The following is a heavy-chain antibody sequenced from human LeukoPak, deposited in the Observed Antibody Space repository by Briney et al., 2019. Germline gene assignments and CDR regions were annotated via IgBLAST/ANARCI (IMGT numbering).Heavy chain of an antibody. D-gene: IGHD2-15*01. J-gene: IGHJ5*02. CDR2: IHPNSGGI. Sequence: GASVNLSCKASGYTFTDYYMNWVRQAPGQGLEWMGWIHPNSGGIKYAQKFQGRVTMTRDTSISTAYMELSGLTSDDTAVYYCARGYCSGGSCNAWFDPWGQGTLVTVSS. V-gene: IGHV1-2*02. CDR1: GYTFTDYY. CDR3: ARGYCSGGSCNAWFDP.